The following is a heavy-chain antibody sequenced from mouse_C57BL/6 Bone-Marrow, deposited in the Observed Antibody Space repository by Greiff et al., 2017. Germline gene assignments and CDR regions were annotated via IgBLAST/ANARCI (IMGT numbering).Heavy chain of an antibody. CDR2: IDPSDSYT. D-gene: IGHD4-1*01. Sequence: VQLQQPGAELVKPGASVKLSCKASGYTFTSYWMQWVKQRPGQGLEWIGEIDPSDSYTNYNQKFKGKATLTVDTSSSTAYMQLSSLTSEDSAVYYWASNGDRYFDVWGTGTTVTVSS. V-gene: IGHV1-50*01. CDR3: ASNGDRYFDV. J-gene: IGHJ1*03. CDR1: GYTFTSYW.